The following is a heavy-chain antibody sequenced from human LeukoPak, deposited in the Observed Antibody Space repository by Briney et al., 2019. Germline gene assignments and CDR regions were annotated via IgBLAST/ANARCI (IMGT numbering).Heavy chain of an antibody. CDR1: GFTFGDYA. V-gene: IGHV3-23*01. Sequence: GGSLRLSCTASGFTFGDYATSWVRQAPGKGLEWVSSISGSGGNTYYADSVKGRFTVSRDNSKNTLYLQMNSLRAEDTAVYYCARISYSSGWYGDDYFDYWGQGTLVTVSS. CDR2: ISGSGGNT. D-gene: IGHD6-19*01. CDR3: ARISYSSGWYGDDYFDY. J-gene: IGHJ4*02.